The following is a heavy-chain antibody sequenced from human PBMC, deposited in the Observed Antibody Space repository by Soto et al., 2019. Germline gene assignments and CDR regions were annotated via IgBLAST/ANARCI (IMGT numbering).Heavy chain of an antibody. CDR2: ISAHNGNT. Sequence: QVHLVQSGAEVKKPGASVKVSCKGSGYGFTTYGITWVRQAPGQGLEWMAWISAHNGNTNYAQKLQVRVTVTRDTSTSTAYMELRSRRSDDTAVYYCARGRYGDYWGQGALVTVSS. CDR1: GYGFTTYG. D-gene: IGHD1-1*01. V-gene: IGHV1-18*01. J-gene: IGHJ4*02. CDR3: ARGRYGDY.